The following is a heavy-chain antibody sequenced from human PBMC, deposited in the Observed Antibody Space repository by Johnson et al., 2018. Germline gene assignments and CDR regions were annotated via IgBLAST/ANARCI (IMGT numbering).Heavy chain of an antibody. CDR2: ISHDGSNK. D-gene: IGHD3-10*01. CDR3: ARWDYFGSGRYGFDI. Sequence: QVQLVQSGGGVVQPGRSLRLSCAASGFTLSRYGMHWVRQAPGKGLEWVAVISHDGSNKYYADSVKGRFTVSRDNSKNTRYLQMNSLRAEETAVYYCARWDYFGSGRYGFDIWGQGTRVTVSS. J-gene: IGHJ3*02. V-gene: IGHV3-30*03. CDR1: GFTLSRYG.